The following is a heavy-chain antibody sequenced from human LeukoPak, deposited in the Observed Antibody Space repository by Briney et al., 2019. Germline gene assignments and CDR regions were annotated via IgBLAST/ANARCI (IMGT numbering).Heavy chain of an antibody. CDR2: ISSSSSYI. V-gene: IGHV3-21*01. D-gene: IGHD3-10*01. CDR1: GFTFSSYS. CDR3: ARDIFFGEAVGKLVHY. Sequence: GGSLRLSCAASGFTFSSYSMNWVRQAPGKGLEWVSSISSSSSYIYYADSVKGRFTISRDNAKNSLYLQMNSLRAEDTAVYYCARDIFFGEAVGKLVHYWGQGTLVTVSS. J-gene: IGHJ4*02.